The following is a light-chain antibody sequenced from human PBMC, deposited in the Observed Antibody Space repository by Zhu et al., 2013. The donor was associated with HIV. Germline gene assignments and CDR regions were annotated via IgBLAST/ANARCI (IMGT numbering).Light chain of an antibody. V-gene: IGKV1-39*01. J-gene: IGKJ3*01. CDR3: QHVNYNPA. Sequence: DIQLTQSPSSLSASMGDSVTITCRTRQTISNYLNWYQHKPGRAPKLLIFAASTLQNGVPSRFGGSGSGTDFTLTIDSLQPEDLATYFCQHVNYNPAFGPGTKVDI. CDR2: AAS. CDR1: QTISNY.